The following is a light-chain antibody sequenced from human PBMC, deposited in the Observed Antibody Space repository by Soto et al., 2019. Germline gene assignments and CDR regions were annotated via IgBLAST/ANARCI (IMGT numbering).Light chain of an antibody. CDR2: GAS. J-gene: IGKJ1*01. V-gene: IGKV3-20*01. CDR3: QQYNTSTRT. Sequence: ESVLPQSPGPLSLSPGERATRYSRASRSVSSNYVAWFQQKNGQAPRLXIYGASTRATDILGRFSGGGSGTEFTLTISSLQSEDFAIDYCQQYNTSTRTFGQGTKVDIK. CDR1: RSVSSNY.